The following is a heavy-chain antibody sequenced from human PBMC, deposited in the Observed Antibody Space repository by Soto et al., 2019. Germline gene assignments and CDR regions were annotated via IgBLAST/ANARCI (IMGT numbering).Heavy chain of an antibody. CDR3: ATRYCRSDNCHFTH. J-gene: IGHJ4*02. CDR2: ISGTSETI. CDR1: GFNFHTYT. V-gene: IGHV3-48*02. Sequence: DVQLVESGGGLVKPGGSLRLSCAASGFNFHTYTMTWVRQAPGKGLEWVSYISGTSETIFYADSVKGRFTISGDNAKNSLYLQLNRLREEETAVYYFATRYCRSDNCHFTHWRQETLVTVSS. D-gene: IGHD2-2*01.